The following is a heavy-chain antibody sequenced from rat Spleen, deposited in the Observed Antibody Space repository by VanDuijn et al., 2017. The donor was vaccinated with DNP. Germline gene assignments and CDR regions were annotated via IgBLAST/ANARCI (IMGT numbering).Heavy chain of an antibody. J-gene: IGHJ4*01. CDR1: GFTFSDYY. D-gene: IGHD1-6*01. CDR3: TTEYYGDAMDA. Sequence: EVQLVESGGGLVQPGRSLKLSCAASGFTFSDYYMAWVRQAPTKGLEWVASISYDGGSTYYRDSVKGRFTISRDNAKSSLYLQLDSLRSEDTATYYCTTEYYGDAMDAWGQGTSVTVSS. V-gene: IGHV5-20*01. CDR2: ISYDGGST.